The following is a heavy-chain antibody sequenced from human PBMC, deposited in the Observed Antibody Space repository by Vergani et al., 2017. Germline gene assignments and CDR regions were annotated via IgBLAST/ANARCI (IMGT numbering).Heavy chain of an antibody. Sequence: QVQLVESGGGVVQPGRSLRLSCEASGFTFSIYAMHWVRQAPGTGLELVAVISYDGRNKYYADSVKGRFTISRDNSKNTLYLQMNSLRAEDTAVYYCAREXLPYDFWSGYDINDAFDIWGQGTMVTVSS. CDR3: AREXLPYDFWSGYDINDAFDI. J-gene: IGHJ3*02. CDR2: ISYDGRNK. D-gene: IGHD3-3*01. V-gene: IGHV3-30-3*01. CDR1: GFTFSIYA.